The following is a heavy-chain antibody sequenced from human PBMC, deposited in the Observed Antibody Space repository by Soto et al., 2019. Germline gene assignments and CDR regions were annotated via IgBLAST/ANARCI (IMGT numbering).Heavy chain of an antibody. CDR3: ARGGGYCGTTSCYTYFFDS. CDR1: GDSVSGGSDY. CDR2: IHHSGTT. V-gene: IGHV4-61*01. D-gene: IGHD2-2*01. J-gene: IGHJ4*02. Sequence: SETLSLTCTVSGDSVSGGSDYWSRIRQPPGKGLEWIAYIHHSGTTNYNPSLKSRVTISVDTSKNQFSLKLTSVTAADTAMFYCARGGGYCGTTSCYTYFFDSWGQGALVTVSS.